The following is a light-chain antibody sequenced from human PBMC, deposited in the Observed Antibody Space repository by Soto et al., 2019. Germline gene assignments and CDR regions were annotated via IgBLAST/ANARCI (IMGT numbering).Light chain of an antibody. V-gene: IGKV1-12*01. Sequence: DIQMTQSPPSVSASVGDSVTITCRASQGVSDWVAWYQQKPGEAPKLLIYCSSSLLSGVPSRFSGTRSGTDFTLTISSLQPEDFATYYCQQDNSYPWTFGQGTKVDIK. J-gene: IGKJ1*01. CDR2: CSS. CDR1: QGVSDW. CDR3: QQDNSYPWT.